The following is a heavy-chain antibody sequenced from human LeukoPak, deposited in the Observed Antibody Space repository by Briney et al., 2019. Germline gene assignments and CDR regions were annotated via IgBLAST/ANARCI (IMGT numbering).Heavy chain of an antibody. J-gene: IGHJ4*02. D-gene: IGHD3-22*01. CDR1: GFTFSNAW. CDR3: TTGPYYYDSSEPFDY. V-gene: IGHV3-15*01. Sequence: GGSLRLSCAASGFTFSNAWMSWVRQAPGKGLEWVGRIKSKSYGGTTDYAAPVKGRFTISRDDSKNTLYLQMNSLKTEDTAVYYCTTGPYYYDSSEPFDYWGQGTLVTVSS. CDR2: IKSKSYGGTT.